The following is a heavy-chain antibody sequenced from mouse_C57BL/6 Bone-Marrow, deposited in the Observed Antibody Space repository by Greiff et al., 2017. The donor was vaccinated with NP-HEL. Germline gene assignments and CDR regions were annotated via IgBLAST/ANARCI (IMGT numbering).Heavy chain of an antibody. CDR1: GFTFSSYT. Sequence: EVHLVESGGGLVKPGGSLKLSCAASGFTFSSYTMSWVRQTPEKRLEWVATISGGGGNTYYPDSVKGRFTISRDNAKNTLYLQMSSLRSEDTALYYCASQIYYYGSAYAMDYWGQGTSVTVSS. CDR2: ISGGGGNT. V-gene: IGHV5-9*01. CDR3: ASQIYYYGSAYAMDY. J-gene: IGHJ4*01. D-gene: IGHD1-1*01.